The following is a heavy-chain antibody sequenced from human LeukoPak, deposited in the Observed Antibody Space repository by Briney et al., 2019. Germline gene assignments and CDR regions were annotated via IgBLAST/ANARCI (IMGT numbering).Heavy chain of an antibody. J-gene: IGHJ4*02. CDR1: GGTFSSYA. Sequence: SVKVSCKASGGTFSSYATSWVRQAPGQGLEWMGGIIPIFGTANYAQKFQGRVTITADESTSTAYMELSSLRSEDTAVYYCARDRDYGDYVGYWGQGTLVTVSS. D-gene: IGHD4-17*01. CDR3: ARDRDYGDYVGY. CDR2: IIPIFGTA. V-gene: IGHV1-69*13.